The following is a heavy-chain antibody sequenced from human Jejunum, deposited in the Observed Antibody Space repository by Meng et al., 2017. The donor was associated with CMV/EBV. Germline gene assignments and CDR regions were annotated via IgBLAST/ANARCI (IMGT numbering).Heavy chain of an antibody. Sequence: GFPFSGDWMHWVRQAPGKGLMLVSRINSDGSTTNYADSVKGRFTISRDNANNTLYLLLNSLRAEDTAVYYCVTNLYCSGGACRNYWGQGTLVTVSS. CDR1: GFPFSGDW. J-gene: IGHJ4*02. V-gene: IGHV3-74*01. D-gene: IGHD2-15*01. CDR3: VTNLYCSGGACRNY. CDR2: INSDGSTT.